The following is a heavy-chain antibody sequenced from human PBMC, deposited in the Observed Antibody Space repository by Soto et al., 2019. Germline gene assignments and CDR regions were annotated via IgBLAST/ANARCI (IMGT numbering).Heavy chain of an antibody. J-gene: IGHJ6*02. V-gene: IGHV6-1*01. CDR2: TYYRSKWYN. CDR3: AREGGSYYAGDYYHGMDV. CDR1: GDSVSSNSAA. D-gene: IGHD1-26*01. Sequence: SQTLSLPCAISGDSVSSNSAAWNWIRQSPSRGLEWLGRTYYRSKWYNDYAVSVKSRITINPDTSMNQFSLQLNSVTPEDTAVYYCAREGGSYYAGDYYHGMDVWGQGTTVTVSS.